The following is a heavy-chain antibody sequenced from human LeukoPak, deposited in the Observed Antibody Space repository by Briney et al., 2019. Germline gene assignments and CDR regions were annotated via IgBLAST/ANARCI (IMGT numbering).Heavy chain of an antibody. V-gene: IGHV4-31*03. Sequence: PSETLSLTCTVSGGSISSGGYYWSWIRQHPGKGLEWIGYIYYSGSTYYSPSLKSRVTISVDTSKNQFSLKLSSVTAADTAVYYCARDKVRGPGAFDIWGQGTMVTVSS. J-gene: IGHJ3*02. CDR3: ARDKVRGPGAFDI. D-gene: IGHD3-10*01. CDR1: GGSISSGGYY. CDR2: IYYSGST.